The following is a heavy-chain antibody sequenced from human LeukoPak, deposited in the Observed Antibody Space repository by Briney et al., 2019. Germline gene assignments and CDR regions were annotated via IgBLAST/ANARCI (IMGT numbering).Heavy chain of an antibody. J-gene: IGHJ3*02. V-gene: IGHV3-23*01. CDR3: ARSYDSTLLGAFDI. CDR1: GFTFSSYA. Sequence: PGGSLRLSCAASGFTFSSYAMSWVRQAPGKGLEWVSAISGSGGSTYYADSVKGRFTISRDNAKNSLYLQMNSLRAEDTALYYCARSYDSTLLGAFDIWGQGTMVTVSS. D-gene: IGHD3-22*01. CDR2: ISGSGGST.